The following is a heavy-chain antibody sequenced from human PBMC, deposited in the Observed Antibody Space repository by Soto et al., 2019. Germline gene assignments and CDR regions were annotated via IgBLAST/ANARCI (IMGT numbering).Heavy chain of an antibody. D-gene: IGHD2-8*01. V-gene: IGHV3-48*03. CDR3: ATLNGVCYTPSCGMDV. Sequence: GGSLRLSCAASGFTFSSYEMNWVRQAPGKGLEWVSYISSSGSTIYYADSVKGRFTISRDNAKNSLYLQMNSLRAEDTAVYYCATLNGVCYTPSCGMDVWGQGTTVTVSS. CDR2: ISSSGSTI. CDR1: GFTFSSYE. J-gene: IGHJ6*02.